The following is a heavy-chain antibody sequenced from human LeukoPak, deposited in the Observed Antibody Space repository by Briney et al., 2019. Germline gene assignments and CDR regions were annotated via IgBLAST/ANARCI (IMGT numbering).Heavy chain of an antibody. CDR1: GFTFSGSA. J-gene: IGHJ4*02. CDR2: IRSKTNSYAT. V-gene: IGHV3-73*01. CDR3: TRYNVGFES. D-gene: IGHD1-1*01. Sequence: GGSLRLSCAASGFTFSGSAMHWVRQASGQGLEWVGRIRSKTNSYATSYAASVKGRFALSRDDSKKTAYLQMNSLKTEDTAVYYCTRYNVGFESWGQGTLVTVSS.